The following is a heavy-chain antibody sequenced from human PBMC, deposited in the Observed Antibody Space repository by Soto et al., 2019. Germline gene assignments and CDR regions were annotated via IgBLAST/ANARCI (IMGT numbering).Heavy chain of an antibody. CDR3: ATLPPRIEVTVLPIPT. Sequence: SETLSLTCAVYGGSFSGYYWSWIRQPPGKGLEWIGEINHSGSTNYNPSLKSRVTISVDTSNNQFSLTLKYVTAADTAVYYCATLPPRIEVTVLPIPTWGQGTLVTVSS. V-gene: IGHV4-34*01. D-gene: IGHD2-15*01. CDR2: INHSGST. CDR1: GGSFSGYY. J-gene: IGHJ5*02.